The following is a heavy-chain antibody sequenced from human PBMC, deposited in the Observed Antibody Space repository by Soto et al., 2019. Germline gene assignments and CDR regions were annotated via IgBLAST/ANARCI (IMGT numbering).Heavy chain of an antibody. CDR1: GGTFSSYA. V-gene: IGHV1-69*13. D-gene: IGHD5-18*01. J-gene: IGHJ4*02. CDR2: IIPIFGTA. CDR3: ARHSYGYLRYYFDY. Sequence: ALVKVSCKASGGTFSSYAISWVRQAPGQGLEWMGGIIPIFGTANYAQKFQGRVTITADESTSTAYMELSSLRSEDTAVYYCARHSYGYLRYYFDYWGQGTLVTVSS.